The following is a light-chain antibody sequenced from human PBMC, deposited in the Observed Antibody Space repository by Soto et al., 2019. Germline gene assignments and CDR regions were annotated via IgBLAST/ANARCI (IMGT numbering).Light chain of an antibody. Sequence: EIVMTQSPATLSVSPGERATLSCRASQSVSSNLAWYQQKPGQAPRLLIYGASTRATGIPARFSGSGSGAEFALTNSSLRSGDFGVYCCEQYDNLAARFGKGDKGEI. CDR2: GAS. CDR3: EQYDNLAAR. J-gene: IGKJ1*01. V-gene: IGKV3-15*01. CDR1: QSVSSN.